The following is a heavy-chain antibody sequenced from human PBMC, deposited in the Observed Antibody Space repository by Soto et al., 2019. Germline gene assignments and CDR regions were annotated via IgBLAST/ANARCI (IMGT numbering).Heavy chain of an antibody. V-gene: IGHV3-23*01. D-gene: IGHD2-15*01. CDR2: ISGSGGST. J-gene: IGHJ4*02. CDR3: AKADCSGGSCYSSYFDY. Sequence: EVQLLESGVGLVQPGGSLRLSCAASGFTFSSYAMSWVRQAPGKGLEWVSAISGSGGSTYYADSVKGRFTISRDNSKNTLYLQMNSLRAEDTAVYYCAKADCSGGSCYSSYFDYWGQGTLVTVSS. CDR1: GFTFSSYA.